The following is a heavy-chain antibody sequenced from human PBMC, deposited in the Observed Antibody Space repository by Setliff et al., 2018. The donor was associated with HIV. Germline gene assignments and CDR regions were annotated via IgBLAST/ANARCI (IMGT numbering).Heavy chain of an antibody. CDR3: AKSGGRWSHFDS. CDR1: GGTFSSYA. Sequence: SVKVSCKASGGTFSSYAISWVRQAPGQGLEWMGGIIPIFGTANYAQKFQGRVTITTDESTSTAYMELSSLRSEDTAIYYCAKSGGRWSHFDSWGQGTLVTVSS. CDR2: IIPIFGTA. D-gene: IGHD1-26*01. V-gene: IGHV1-69*05. J-gene: IGHJ4*02.